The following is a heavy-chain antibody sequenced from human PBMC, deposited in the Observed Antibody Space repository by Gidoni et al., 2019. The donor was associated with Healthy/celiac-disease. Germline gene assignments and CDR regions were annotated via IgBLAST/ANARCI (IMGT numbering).Heavy chain of an antibody. J-gene: IGHJ4*02. D-gene: IGHD2-2*01. CDR2: IYYSGST. Sequence: QVQLQESGPGLVKPSQTLSRTCTVAGGSISSGDYYWSWIRQPPGKGLEWIGYIYYSGSTSYNPSLKSRVTISVDTSKHQFSLKLSSVTAADTAVYYCARAEYQLPHIDYWGQGTLVTVSS. CDR1: GGSISSGDYY. V-gene: IGHV4-30-4*01. CDR3: ARAEYQLPHIDY.